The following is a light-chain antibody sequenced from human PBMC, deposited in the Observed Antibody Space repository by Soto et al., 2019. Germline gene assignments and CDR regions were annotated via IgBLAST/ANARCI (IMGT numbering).Light chain of an antibody. V-gene: IGKV3-15*01. CDR3: LQYNKWPPWT. Sequence: EIVMTQSPATLSVSPGERATLSCRASQSVSSNLAWYQQKPGQAPRLLIYGEYTRATGIPASFSGSGSGTEFTLSISSLLSEDFAVYYCLQYNKWPPWTYGQGTKLEIK. CDR1: QSVSSN. J-gene: IGKJ1*01. CDR2: GEY.